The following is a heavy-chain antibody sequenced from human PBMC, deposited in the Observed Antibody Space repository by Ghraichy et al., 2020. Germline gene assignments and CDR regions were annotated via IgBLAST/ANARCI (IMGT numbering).Heavy chain of an antibody. V-gene: IGHV3-23*01. CDR3: AKRGRGFVSTTPSCDFDY. D-gene: IGHD2/OR15-2a*01. CDR2: ISGADTHT. CDR1: GFTFSSYA. Sequence: GGSLRLSCAASGFTFSSYAMSWVRQAPGKGLEWVSTISGADTHTHHADSVKGRFTISRDNSKNTLYLQMNSLTAEDTAVYYCAKRGRGFVSTTPSCDFDYWGQGTLVTVSS. J-gene: IGHJ4*02.